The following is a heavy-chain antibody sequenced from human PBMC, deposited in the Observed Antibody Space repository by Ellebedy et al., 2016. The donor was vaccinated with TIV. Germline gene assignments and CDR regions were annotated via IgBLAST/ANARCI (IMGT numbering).Heavy chain of an antibody. D-gene: IGHD6-6*01. J-gene: IGHJ4*02. V-gene: IGHV3-11*01. Sequence: GGSLRLXXAASGFTFSDYYMSWIRQAPGKGLEWVSYISTSGSTINYADSLKGRFTISRDNAKNSLYLQMNSLRAEDTAVYYCSRGPVRSDYDYWGQGTLVTVSS. CDR1: GFTFSDYY. CDR2: ISTSGSTI. CDR3: SRGPVRSDYDY.